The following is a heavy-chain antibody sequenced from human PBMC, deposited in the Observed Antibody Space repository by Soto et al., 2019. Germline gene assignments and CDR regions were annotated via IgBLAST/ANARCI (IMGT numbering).Heavy chain of an antibody. Sequence: GGSLRLSCTASGFTFGDYAMSWFRQAPGKGLEWVGFIRSKAYGGTTEYAASVKGRFTISRDDSKSIAYLQMNSLKTEDTAVYYCTRARWFGEFSYYYMDVWGKGTTVTVSS. CDR2: IRSKAYGGTT. CDR1: GFTFGDYA. J-gene: IGHJ6*03. V-gene: IGHV3-49*03. D-gene: IGHD3-10*01. CDR3: TRARWFGEFSYYYMDV.